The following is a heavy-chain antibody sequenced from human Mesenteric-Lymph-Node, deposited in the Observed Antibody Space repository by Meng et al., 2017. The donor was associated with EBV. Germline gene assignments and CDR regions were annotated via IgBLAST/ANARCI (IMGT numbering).Heavy chain of an antibody. Sequence: QVQLVQSGAEVKKPGASVKVSCKTSGDTFSNYGISWVRQAPGQGLEWMGGLIPILGTTNYAQKFRDRVTVTADESTTTAYMELTSLRFDDTAVYYCANHSTRWYVLDSWGQGTLVTVSS. CDR3: ANHSTRWYVLDS. CDR1: GDTFSNYG. V-gene: IGHV1-69*01. J-gene: IGHJ5*01. D-gene: IGHD2-2*01. CDR2: LIPILGTT.